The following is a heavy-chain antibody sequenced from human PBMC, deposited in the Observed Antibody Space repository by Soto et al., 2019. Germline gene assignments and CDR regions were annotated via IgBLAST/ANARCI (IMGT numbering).Heavy chain of an antibody. CDR1: GYTFTSYG. V-gene: IGHV1-69*13. J-gene: IGHJ3*02. CDR2: ISPFFGTA. CDR3: ARDLAYYYDSSGYSLDNAFDI. Sequence: ASVKVSCKASGYTFTSYGISWVRQAPGQGLEWMGGISPFFGTANYAQKFQGRVTITADESTSTAYVELSSLRSEDTAVYYCARDLAYYYDSSGYSLDNAFDIWGQGTMVTV. D-gene: IGHD3-22*01.